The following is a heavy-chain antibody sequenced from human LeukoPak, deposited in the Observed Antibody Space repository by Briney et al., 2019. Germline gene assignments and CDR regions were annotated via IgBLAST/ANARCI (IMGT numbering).Heavy chain of an antibody. CDR3: ARDVEAAAGLWDY. CDR1: GYTFTSYG. J-gene: IGHJ4*02. Sequence: ASVKVSCKASGYTFTSYGISWVRQAPGQGLEWMGWINTNTGNPTYAQGFTGRFVFSLDTSVSTAYLQISSLKAEDTAVYYCARDVEAAAGLWDYWGQGTLVTVSS. CDR2: INTNTGNP. V-gene: IGHV7-4-1*02. D-gene: IGHD6-13*01.